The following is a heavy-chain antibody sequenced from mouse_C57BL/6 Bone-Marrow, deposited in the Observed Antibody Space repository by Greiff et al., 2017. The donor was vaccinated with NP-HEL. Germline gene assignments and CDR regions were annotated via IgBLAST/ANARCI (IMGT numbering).Heavy chain of an antibody. CDR2: ISSGGSYT. CDR3: ASPYYYAMDY. V-gene: IGHV5-6*01. CDR1: GFTFSSYG. J-gene: IGHJ4*01. Sequence: EVKVVESGGDLVKPGGSLKLSCAASGFTFSSYGMSWVRQTPDKRLEWVATISSGGSYTYYPDSVKGRFTISRDNAKNTLYLQMSSLKSEDTAMYYCASPYYYAMDYWGQGTSVTVSS.